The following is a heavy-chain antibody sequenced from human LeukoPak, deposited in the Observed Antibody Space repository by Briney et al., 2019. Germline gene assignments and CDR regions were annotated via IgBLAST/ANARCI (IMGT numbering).Heavy chain of an antibody. CDR2: IYHSGST. CDR3: ARGPLSPGSSNWYAR. D-gene: IGHD2-15*01. CDR1: GGSISSSNW. V-gene: IGHV4-4*02. Sequence: PSGTLSLTCAVSGGSISSSNWWSWVRQPPGKGLEWIGEIYHSGSTNYNPSLKSRVTISIDKSMNQFTLKLSSVTAADTAVYYCARGPLSPGSSNWYARWGQGTLVTVSS. J-gene: IGHJ5*02.